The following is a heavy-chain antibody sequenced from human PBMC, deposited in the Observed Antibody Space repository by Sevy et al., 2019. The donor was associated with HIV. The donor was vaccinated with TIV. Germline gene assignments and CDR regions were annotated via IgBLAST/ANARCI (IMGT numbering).Heavy chain of an antibody. J-gene: IGHJ1*01. CDR3: ARPKAGTIFGEFQH. CDR1: GFTFSTYW. CDR2: INSDGSTT. V-gene: IGHV3-74*01. Sequence: EGSLRLSCAASGFTFSTYWMHWVRQAPGKGLEWVSHINSDGSTTKYADSVQGRFTISRDNAENTLYLQMNSLRPEDTAVYYCARPKAGTIFGEFQHWGQGSLVTVSS. D-gene: IGHD3-3*01.